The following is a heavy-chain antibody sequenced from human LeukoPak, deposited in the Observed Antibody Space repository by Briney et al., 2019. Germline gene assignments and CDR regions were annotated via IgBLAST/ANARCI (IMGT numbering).Heavy chain of an antibody. CDR1: GFTFSSYT. J-gene: IGHJ4*02. CDR2: ISSNGGST. V-gene: IGHV3-64*02. CDR3: ARVHVSYLDH. Sequence: GGSLRLSCAASGFTFSSYTMYWVRQAPGKGLEYVSAISSNGGSTYYADSVKGRFTISRDNSKNTVHLQMNSLRAEDTAVYYCARVHVSYLDHWGQGTLVTVSS.